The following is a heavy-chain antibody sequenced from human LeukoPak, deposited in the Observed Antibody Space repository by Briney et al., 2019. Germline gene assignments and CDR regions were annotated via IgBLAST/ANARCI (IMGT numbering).Heavy chain of an antibody. V-gene: IGHV4-59*01. CDR2: IYYSGST. Sequence: SETLSLTCTVTGVSISSYYWSWIRQPPGRGLEWIGNIYYSGSTNYNPSLKSRVTISVDTSKNQFSLKLNSVTAADTAVYYRARDLGYCSGGSCYPWFDPWGQGTLVTVSS. CDR3: ARDLGYCSGGSCYPWFDP. D-gene: IGHD2-15*01. J-gene: IGHJ5*02. CDR1: GVSISSYY.